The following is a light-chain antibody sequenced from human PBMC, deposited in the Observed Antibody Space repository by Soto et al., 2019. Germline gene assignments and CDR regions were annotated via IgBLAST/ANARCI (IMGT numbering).Light chain of an antibody. CDR2: NNN. CDR3: AAWDDSLHGYV. CDR1: SSNIGTNA. J-gene: IGLJ1*01. Sequence: QSVLTQPPSASGTPGQRVTISCSGGSSNIGTNAVNWYQQLPGTAPKLLIYNNNQRPSGVPDRFSGSKSGTSASLAISGLQSEDEDDYYCAAWDDSLHGYVFGTGPKLTVL. V-gene: IGLV1-44*01.